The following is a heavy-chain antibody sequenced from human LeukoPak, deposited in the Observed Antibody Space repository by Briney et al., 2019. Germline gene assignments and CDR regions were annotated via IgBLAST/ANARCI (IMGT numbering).Heavy chain of an antibody. CDR3: ARVSTRGSDY. CDR2: ISSSSSYL. J-gene: IGHJ4*02. D-gene: IGHD3-10*01. V-gene: IGHV3-21*01. Sequence: GGSLRLSCAASGFTFSSYSMNWVRQAPGKGLEWVSSISSSSSYLYYADSVKGRFTISRDNAKNSLYLQMNSLRAEDTAVYYCARVSTRGSDYWGQGTLVTVSS. CDR1: GFTFSSYS.